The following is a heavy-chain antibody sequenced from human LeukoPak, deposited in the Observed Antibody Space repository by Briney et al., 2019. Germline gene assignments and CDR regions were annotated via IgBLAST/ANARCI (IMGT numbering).Heavy chain of an antibody. CDR2: IYTSGST. CDR1: GGSISSYY. V-gene: IGHV4-4*07. Sequence: PSETLSLTCTVSGGSISSYYWSWIRQPAGKGLEWIGRIYTSGSTNYNPSLKSRVTMSVDTSKNQFSLKLSSVTAADTAVYYCASSPISRAGSSGHPHYYYYYYMDVWGKGTTVTVSS. D-gene: IGHD3-22*01. J-gene: IGHJ6*03. CDR3: ASSPISRAGSSGHPHYYYYYYMDV.